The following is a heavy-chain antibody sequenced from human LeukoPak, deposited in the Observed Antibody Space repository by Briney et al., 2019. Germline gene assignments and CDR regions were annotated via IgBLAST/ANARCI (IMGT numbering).Heavy chain of an antibody. CDR3: ARVREGGSVWGSHRSSFYTDY. J-gene: IGHJ4*02. Sequence: GASVKVSCKASGYTFTSYSMNWVRQAPGHGLEWMGWINTNTGNPTYAQGFTGRFVFSLDSSVSTAYLQIRSLKAEDTAVYYCARVREGGSVWGSHRSSFYTDYWGQGTLVTVSS. CDR1: GYTFTSYS. CDR2: INTNTGNP. D-gene: IGHD3-16*02. V-gene: IGHV7-4-1*02.